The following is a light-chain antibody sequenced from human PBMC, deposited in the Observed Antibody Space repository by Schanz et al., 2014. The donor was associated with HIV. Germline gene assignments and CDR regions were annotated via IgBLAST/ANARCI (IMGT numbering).Light chain of an antibody. CDR1: RSNIGTNY. V-gene: IGLV1-47*01. CDR2: RNN. CDR3: AAWDDSLSGPVV. J-gene: IGLJ2*01. Sequence: SVLTQPPSASGTPGQRVTISCSGTRSNIGTNYVYWYQHLPGTAPKLLMYRNNQRPSGVPDRFSGSKSGTSASLAISGLQSEDEADYYCAAWDDSLSGPVVFGGGTKLTVL.